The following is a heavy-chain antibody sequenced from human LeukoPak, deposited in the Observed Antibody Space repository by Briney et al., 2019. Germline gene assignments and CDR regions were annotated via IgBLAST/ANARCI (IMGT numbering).Heavy chain of an antibody. Sequence: PGGSLRLSCAASGFSFSSYAMSWVREALGKGLEWVSSISGSGDNTYYAESVKGRFTISTDNSKNTLFLQMNSLRAEDTAVFYCAKRSGYTTGWFFDFWGQGALVTVSS. V-gene: IGHV3-23*01. CDR2: ISGSGDNT. J-gene: IGHJ4*02. CDR3: AKRSGYTTGWFFDF. CDR1: GFSFSSYA. D-gene: IGHD6-19*01.